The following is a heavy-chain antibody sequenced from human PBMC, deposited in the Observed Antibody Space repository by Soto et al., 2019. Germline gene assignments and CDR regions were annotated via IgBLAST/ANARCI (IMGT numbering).Heavy chain of an antibody. D-gene: IGHD3-3*02. CDR1: GGSISSSSYY. V-gene: IGHV4-39*01. Sequence: SETLSLTCTVSGGSISSSSYYWGWIRQPPGKGLEWIGSIYYSGSTYYNPSLKSRVTISVDTSKNQFSLKLSSVTAADTAVYYCARARKGSFLEWSTYYFDYCGQRTLVTVSS. CDR2: IYYSGST. CDR3: ARARKGSFLEWSTYYFDY. J-gene: IGHJ4*02.